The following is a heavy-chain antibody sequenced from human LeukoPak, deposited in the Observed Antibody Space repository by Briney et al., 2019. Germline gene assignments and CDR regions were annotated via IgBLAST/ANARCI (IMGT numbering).Heavy chain of an antibody. V-gene: IGHV7-4-1*02. J-gene: IGHJ3*02. CDR3: ARDLEGYYDSSGFPGAFDI. CDR2: INTNTGNP. D-gene: IGHD3-22*01. Sequence: ASVKVSCKASGYTFTSYAMNWVRQAPGQGLEWMGWINTNTGNPTYAQGFTGRFVFSLDTSVSTAYLQISSLKAEDTAVYYCARDLEGYYDSSGFPGAFDIWGQGTMVTASS. CDR1: GYTFTSYA.